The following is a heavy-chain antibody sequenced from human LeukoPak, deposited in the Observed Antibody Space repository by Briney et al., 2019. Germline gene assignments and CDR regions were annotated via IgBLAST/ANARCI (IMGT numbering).Heavy chain of an antibody. Sequence: GGSLRLSCAGSGFTFSSYAMSWVRQAPGQGLEWVSAISDSGDYTSYADSVRGRFTISRDNSRNTLYLQMIRLRPEDTAVYYCAKDTSIGKYCTNGVCSPFDYWGQGTLVTVSS. J-gene: IGHJ4*02. CDR2: ISDSGDYT. D-gene: IGHD2-8*01. CDR3: AKDTSIGKYCTNGVCSPFDY. CDR1: GFTFSSYA. V-gene: IGHV3-23*01.